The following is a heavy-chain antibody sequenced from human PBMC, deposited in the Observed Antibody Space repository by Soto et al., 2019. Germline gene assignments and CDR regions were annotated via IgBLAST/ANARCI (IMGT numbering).Heavy chain of an antibody. CDR3: AKRGTTVTTSLWY. CDR2: IYSGGVT. D-gene: IGHD4-17*01. Sequence: EVQLVESGGGLVQPGGSLRLSCAASGFTVSNNYMCWVRQAPGKGLEWVSRIYSGGVTHYADSVRGRFTISRDNSRTTLYLQMNSLIADDTAVYYCAKRGTTVTTSLWYWGQGTLVTVSS. J-gene: IGHJ4*02. V-gene: IGHV3-66*01. CDR1: GFTVSNNY.